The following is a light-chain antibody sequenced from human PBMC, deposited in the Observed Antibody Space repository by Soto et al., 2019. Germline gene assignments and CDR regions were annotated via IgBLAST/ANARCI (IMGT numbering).Light chain of an antibody. CDR2: GAF. CDR1: QNINSRY. CDR3: QQNGFSPLT. Sequence: EGVLTQSPGTLSLSPGERATLSCRASQNINSRYLAWYQQRPGQAPRLLIYGAFSRATGIPDRFSGSGSGTGFTLTITRLQPEDFAVYYCQQNGFSPLTFGGGTKVDIK. V-gene: IGKV3-20*01. J-gene: IGKJ4*01.